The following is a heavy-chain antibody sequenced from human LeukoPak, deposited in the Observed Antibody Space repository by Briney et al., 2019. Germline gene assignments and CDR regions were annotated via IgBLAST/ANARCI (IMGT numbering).Heavy chain of an antibody. D-gene: IGHD2-15*01. CDR1: GGTFSSYA. CDR3: ASSGTREYCSGGSCYLSYYYMDV. Sequence: ASVKVSCKASGGTFSSYAISWVRQAPGQGLEWMGGIIPIFGTANYAQKFQGRVTITTDESTSTACMELSSLRSEDTAVYYCASSGTREYCSGGSCYLSYYYMDVWGKGTTVTVSS. CDR2: IIPIFGTA. J-gene: IGHJ6*03. V-gene: IGHV1-69*05.